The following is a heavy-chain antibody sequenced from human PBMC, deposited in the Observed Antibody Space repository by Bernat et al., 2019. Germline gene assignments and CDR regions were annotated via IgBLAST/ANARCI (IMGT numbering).Heavy chain of an antibody. CDR2: IYPGDSDT. Sequence: EVQLVQSGAEVKKPGESLKISCKGSGYSFTSYWIGWVRQMPGKGLEWMGIIYPGDSDTRYNPSFQGQVTISADKSISTAYLQWSSLKASDTAMYYCASSPHYYDSSGPIYFDYWGQGTLVTVSS. CDR1: GYSFTSYW. J-gene: IGHJ4*02. D-gene: IGHD3-22*01. V-gene: IGHV5-51*03. CDR3: ASSPHYYDSSGPIYFDY.